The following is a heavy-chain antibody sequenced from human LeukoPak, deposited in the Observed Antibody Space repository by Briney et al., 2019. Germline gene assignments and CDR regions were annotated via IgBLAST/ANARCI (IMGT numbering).Heavy chain of an antibody. J-gene: IGHJ4*02. V-gene: IGHV3-48*03. CDR2: ISRSGSII. Sequence: PGGSLRLSCAASGFTFSSYEMNWVRQAPGKGLEWVSYISRSGSIIYYADSVKGRFTISRDNAKNSLYLQMNSLRAEDTAVYYCAREGCSGGTCYHRFDYWGQGTLVTVSS. CDR1: GFTFSSYE. D-gene: IGHD2-15*01. CDR3: AREGCSGGTCYHRFDY.